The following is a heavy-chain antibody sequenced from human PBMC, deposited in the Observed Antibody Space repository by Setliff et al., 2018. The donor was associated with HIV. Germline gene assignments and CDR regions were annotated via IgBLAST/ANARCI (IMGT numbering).Heavy chain of an antibody. D-gene: IGHD1-7*01. CDR2: ISADGLTT. CDR3: AKVRWTANYYFDC. CDR1: AFTFSTFA. J-gene: IGHJ4*02. V-gene: IGHV3-23*01. Sequence: GSLRLSCEVSAFTFSTFAMHWVRQAPGKGLEWVSVISADGLTTFYADSVKGRFTISRDNSKDTLYLQMNSLRAEDTALYYCAKVRWTANYYFDCWGQGTLVTVSS.